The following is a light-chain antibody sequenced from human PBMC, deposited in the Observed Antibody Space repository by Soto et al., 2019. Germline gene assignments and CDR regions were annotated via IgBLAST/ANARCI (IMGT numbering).Light chain of an antibody. CDR2: GAS. CDR1: HSVSSSS. CDR3: QQYATSLLT. V-gene: IGKV3-20*01. Sequence: EIVLTQSPGTLSLSPGQRATLSCRASHSVSSSSLAWYQQRPGQAPRLLIYGASSRATGIPDRFSGSGSGTDFTLTINRLETEDFAVYYCQQYATSLLTFGGGTRVEI. J-gene: IGKJ4*01.